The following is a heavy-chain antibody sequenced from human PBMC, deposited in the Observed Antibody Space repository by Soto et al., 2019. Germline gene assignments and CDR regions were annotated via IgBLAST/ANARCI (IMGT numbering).Heavy chain of an antibody. V-gene: IGHV4-59*01. Sequence: SETLSLTCTVSGGSITSYYWSWIRQPPGKGLEWLGYIYYRGNTNYNPSLKSRVTILVDTSKNQLSLKLSSVTAADTAVYYCARSSASWYSGAFDIWGQGTMVTVSS. D-gene: IGHD6-13*01. CDR2: IYYRGNT. J-gene: IGHJ3*02. CDR3: ARSSASWYSGAFDI. CDR1: GGSITSYY.